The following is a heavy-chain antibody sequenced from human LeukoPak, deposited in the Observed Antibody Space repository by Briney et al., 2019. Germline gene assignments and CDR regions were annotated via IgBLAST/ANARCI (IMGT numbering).Heavy chain of an antibody. Sequence: ASVKVSCTASGGTFSSYAISWVRQAPGQGLEWMGGIIPIFGTANYAQKFQGRVTITADESTSTAYMELSSLRSEDTAVYYCARERITMVRGVIALGHWFDPWGQGTLVTVSS. CDR1: GGTFSSYA. CDR2: IIPIFGTA. D-gene: IGHD3-10*01. V-gene: IGHV1-69*13. CDR3: ARERITMVRGVIALGHWFDP. J-gene: IGHJ5*02.